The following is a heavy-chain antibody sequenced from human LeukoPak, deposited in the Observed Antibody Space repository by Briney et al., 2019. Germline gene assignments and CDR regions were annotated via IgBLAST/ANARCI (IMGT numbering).Heavy chain of an antibody. CDR2: ISGYNGIT. V-gene: IGHV1-18*01. Sequence: ASVKVSCKASGYIFTNYGITWVRQAPGQGLEWMGWISGYNGITIYAQKFQGRVTMTTDTSTNTAYMDLGSLRSDDTAVYYCGRDTVRTTVAGGPEYRGQGTLVTVSS. CDR3: GRDTVRTTVAGGPEY. CDR1: GYIFTNYG. J-gene: IGHJ4*02. D-gene: IGHD6-19*01.